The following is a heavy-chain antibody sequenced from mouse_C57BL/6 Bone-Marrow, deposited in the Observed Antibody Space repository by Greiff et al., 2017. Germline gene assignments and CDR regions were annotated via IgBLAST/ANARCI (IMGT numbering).Heavy chain of an antibody. Sequence: VQLQQSGAELARPGASVKLSCKASGYTFTSYGISWVKQRTGQGLEWIGESYPRSGNTYYNEKFKGKATLTADKSSSTAYMELRSLTSEDSAVYFCARDYYGSSDYWGQGTTLTVSS. CDR3: ARDYYGSSDY. J-gene: IGHJ2*01. CDR2: SYPRSGNT. D-gene: IGHD1-1*01. CDR1: GYTFTSYG. V-gene: IGHV1-81*01.